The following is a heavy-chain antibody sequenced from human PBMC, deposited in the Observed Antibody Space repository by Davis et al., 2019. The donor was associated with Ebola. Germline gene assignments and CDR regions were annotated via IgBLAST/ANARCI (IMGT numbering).Heavy chain of an antibody. CDR1: GGSFSGYY. V-gene: IGHV4-34*01. Sequence: MPSETLSLTCAVYGGSFSGYYWTWIRQPPGEGLEWIGEINYSGSTNYNPSLESRLIISIDTSKNQFSLQLNSVTAADTAVYFCARGDFGGKQLVYWGQGTLVTVSS. D-gene: IGHD6-13*01. CDR3: ARGDFGGKQLVY. J-gene: IGHJ4*02. CDR2: INYSGST.